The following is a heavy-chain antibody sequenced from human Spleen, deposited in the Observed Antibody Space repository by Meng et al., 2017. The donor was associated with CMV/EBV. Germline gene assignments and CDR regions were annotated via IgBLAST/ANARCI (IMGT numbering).Heavy chain of an antibody. J-gene: IGHJ4*02. CDR1: FSICA. D-gene: IGHD2-2*01. CDR2: ITNSGGST. V-gene: IGHV3-23*01. CDR3: AKVPFGSTSRGGRNYFDY. Sequence: FSICAMSWVRQAPGKGMEWVSVITNSGGSTYYADSVKGRFTISRDNSKNTLYLQMNSLRAEDTAVYYCAKVPFGSTSRGGRNYFDYWGQGTLVTVSS.